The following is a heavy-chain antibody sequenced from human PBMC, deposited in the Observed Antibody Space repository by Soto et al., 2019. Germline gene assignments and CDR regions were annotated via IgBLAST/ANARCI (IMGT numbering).Heavy chain of an antibody. D-gene: IGHD4-17*01. CDR3: ARDQEYAYGDLLSGDDAFDS. CDR2: ISYDGSNK. J-gene: IGHJ3*02. Sequence: QVQLVESGGGVVQPGRSLRLSCAASGFTFSSYAMHWVRQAPGKGLEWVAVISYDGSNKYYADSVKGRFTISRDNSKNTLYLQMNSLRAEDTAVYYCARDQEYAYGDLLSGDDAFDSWGQGTMVTVSS. CDR1: GFTFSSYA. V-gene: IGHV3-30-3*01.